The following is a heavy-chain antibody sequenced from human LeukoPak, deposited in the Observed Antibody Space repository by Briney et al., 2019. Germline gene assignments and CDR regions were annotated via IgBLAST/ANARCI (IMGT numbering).Heavy chain of an antibody. CDR1: GGSFSGYY. CDR2: INHSGST. V-gene: IGHV4-34*01. D-gene: IGHD1-1*01. CDR3: ARGRTTGTTIWFDP. J-gene: IGHJ5*02. Sequence: SETLSLTCAVYGGSFSGYYWSWIRQPPGKGLEWIGEINHSGSTNYNPSLKSRVTISVDTSKNQFSLKLSSVTAADTAVYYCARGRTTGTTIWFDPWGQGTPVTVTS.